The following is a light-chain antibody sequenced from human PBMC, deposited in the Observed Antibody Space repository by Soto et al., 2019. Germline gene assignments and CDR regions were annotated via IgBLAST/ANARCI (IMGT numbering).Light chain of an antibody. J-gene: IGKJ4*01. Sequence: DIQMTQSPSSLSTAIGDRVTITCRASQSIINYLNWYQQKPGKAPTHLIYGASNLQRGVPSRFSGSGSGTDFTVTISCLQTEDFATYYGQQSYNTPLTFGGGTKVEIQ. CDR3: QQSYNTPLT. V-gene: IGKV1-39*01. CDR1: QSIINY. CDR2: GAS.